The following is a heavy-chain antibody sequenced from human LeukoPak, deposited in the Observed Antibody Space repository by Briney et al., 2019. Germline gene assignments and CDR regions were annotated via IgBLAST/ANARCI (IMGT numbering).Heavy chain of an antibody. CDR3: AKDLRELGYCSGGSCYSEICFDY. CDR2: INSDGSST. Sequence: AGGSLRLSCAASGFTFSSYWMHWVRQAPGKGLVWVSRINSDGSSTSYADSVKGRFTISRDNSKNTLYLQMNSLRAEDTAVYYCAKDLRELGYCSGGSCYSEICFDYWGQGTLVTVSS. CDR1: GFTFSSYW. J-gene: IGHJ4*02. D-gene: IGHD2-15*01. V-gene: IGHV3-74*01.